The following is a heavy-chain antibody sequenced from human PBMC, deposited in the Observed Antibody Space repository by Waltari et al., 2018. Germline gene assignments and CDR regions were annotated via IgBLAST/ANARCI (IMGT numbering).Heavy chain of an antibody. CDR1: GFTFSSYA. CDR2: ISRSGGST. CDR3: AKAGDWDVYYFDY. J-gene: IGHJ4*02. D-gene: IGHD2-21*02. V-gene: IGHV3-23*01. Sequence: EVQLLESGGGLVQSGGSLRLSCAASGFTFSSYAMSWVRQAPGKGLEWVSAISRSGGSTYYADSVKGRFTISRDNSKNTLYLQMNSLRAEDTAVYYCAKAGDWDVYYFDYWGQGTLVTVSS.